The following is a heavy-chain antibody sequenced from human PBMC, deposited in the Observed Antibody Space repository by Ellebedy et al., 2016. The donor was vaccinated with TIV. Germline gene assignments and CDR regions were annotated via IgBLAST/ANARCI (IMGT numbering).Heavy chain of an antibody. V-gene: IGHV4-39*07. CDR1: GDSTSTINYY. Sequence: SETLSLXXVVSGDSTSTINYYWGWIRQPPGKGLEWIGSIYYSGSTYYNPSLRSRVAISVDTSKNQFSLKLNSVTAADTAVYYCARVRGDDYVWGSYRLHAFDIWGQGTMVTVSS. CDR3: ARVRGDDYVWGSYRLHAFDI. D-gene: IGHD3-16*02. CDR2: IYYSGST. J-gene: IGHJ3*02.